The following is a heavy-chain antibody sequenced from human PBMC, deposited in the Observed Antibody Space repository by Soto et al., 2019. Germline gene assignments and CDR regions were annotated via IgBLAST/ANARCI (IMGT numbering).Heavy chain of an antibody. J-gene: IGHJ4*02. Sequence: SETLSLTCAVSGGSISSSDWWSWVRQPPGKGLEWIGETHHSGTTNYNPSLKSRVTISVDKSKNQFSLKLSSVTAADTALYYCAREGSGSSFFDYWGQGTLVTVS. CDR1: GGSISSSDW. D-gene: IGHD3-10*01. CDR2: THHSGTT. V-gene: IGHV4-4*02. CDR3: AREGSGSSFFDY.